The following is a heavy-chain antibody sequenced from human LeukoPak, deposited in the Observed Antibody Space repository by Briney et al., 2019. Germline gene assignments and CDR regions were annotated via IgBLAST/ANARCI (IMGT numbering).Heavy chain of an antibody. Sequence: GGSLRLSCAASGLTFSNAWMSWVRQAPGKGLEWVGRIKSKTDGGTTDYAAPVKGRFTISRDDSKNTLYLQMNSLKTEDTAVYYCTTDYPLIVVVVAATDYWGQGTLVTVSS. V-gene: IGHV3-15*01. CDR1: GLTFSNAW. D-gene: IGHD2-15*01. J-gene: IGHJ4*02. CDR2: IKSKTDGGTT. CDR3: TTDYPLIVVVVAATDY.